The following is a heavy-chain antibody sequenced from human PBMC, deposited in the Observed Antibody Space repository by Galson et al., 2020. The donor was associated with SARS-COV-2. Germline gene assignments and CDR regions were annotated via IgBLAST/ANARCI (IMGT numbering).Heavy chain of an antibody. J-gene: IGHJ4*02. CDR3: ARHYGLLWFGESHPYFDY. Sequence: ASETLSLTLPVSGGSISSYYWSWIRQPPGRGLEWNGYIYYRASTNYNPSLKSRVTISVDTSKNQFSLKLSSVTAADTAVYYCARHYGLLWFGESHPYFDYWGQGTLVTVSS. D-gene: IGHD3-10*01. CDR2: IYYRAST. CDR1: GGSISSYY. V-gene: IGHV4-59*08.